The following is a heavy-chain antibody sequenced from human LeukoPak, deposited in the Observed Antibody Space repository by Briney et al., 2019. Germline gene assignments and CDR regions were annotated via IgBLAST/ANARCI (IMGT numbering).Heavy chain of an antibody. D-gene: IGHD5-12*01. J-gene: IGHJ5*02. V-gene: IGHV1-2*02. CDR3: AGGYGGYENNWFDP. Sequence: GASVKVSCKASGGTFSSYAISWVRQAPGQGLEWMGWINPNSGGTNYAQKFQGRVTMTRDTSISTAYMELSRLRSDDTAVYYCAGGYGGYENNWFDPWGQGTLVTVSS. CDR1: GGTFSSYA. CDR2: INPNSGGT.